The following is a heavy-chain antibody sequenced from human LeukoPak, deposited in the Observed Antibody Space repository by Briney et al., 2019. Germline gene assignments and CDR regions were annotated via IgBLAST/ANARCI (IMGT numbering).Heavy chain of an antibody. CDR1: GFTFSSYA. D-gene: IGHD6-6*01. CDR2: ISGSGGST. Sequence: QSGGSLRLSCAASGFTFSSYAMSWVRQAPGKGLEWVSAISGSGGSTYYADSVKGRFTISRDNSKNTLYLQTNSLRAEDTAVYYCAKDRTAARPYYFDYWGQGTLVTVSS. V-gene: IGHV3-23*01. CDR3: AKDRTAARPYYFDY. J-gene: IGHJ4*02.